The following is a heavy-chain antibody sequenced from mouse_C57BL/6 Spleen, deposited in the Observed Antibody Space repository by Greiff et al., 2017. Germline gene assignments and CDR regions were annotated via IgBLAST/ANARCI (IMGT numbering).Heavy chain of an antibody. J-gene: IGHJ1*03. CDR2: INYDGSST. CDR1: GFTFSDYY. V-gene: IGHV5-16*01. D-gene: IGHD1-1*01. CDR3: ARDPPYGSSHWYFDV. Sequence: EVKLVESEGGLVQPGSSMKLSCTASGFTFSDYYMAWVRQVPEKGLEWVANINYDGSSTYYLDSLKSRFIISRDNAKNILYLQMSSLKSEDTATYYCARDPPYGSSHWYFDVWGTGTTVTVSS.